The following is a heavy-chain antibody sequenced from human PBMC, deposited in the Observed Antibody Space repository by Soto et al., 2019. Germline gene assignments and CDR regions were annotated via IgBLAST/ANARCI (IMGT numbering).Heavy chain of an antibody. Sequence: GGSLRLSCAVSGFTFDDNAMHWVRQAPEKGLEWVSGINWKSDIGYADSVKGRFTISRDNAENSLYLQMNSPRAEDTALYYCAISQDRGGRTTFIYWGQGTQVTVSS. D-gene: IGHD3-16*01. CDR1: GFTFDDNA. CDR3: AISQDRGGRTTFIY. J-gene: IGHJ4*02. CDR2: INWKSDI. V-gene: IGHV3-9*01.